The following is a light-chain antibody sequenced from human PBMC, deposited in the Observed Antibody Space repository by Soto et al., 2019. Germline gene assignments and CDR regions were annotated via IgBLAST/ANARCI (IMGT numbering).Light chain of an antibody. CDR2: AAS. J-gene: IGKJ2*01. Sequence: DIQLTQSPSFLSASVGDRVTITCRASQSISSFLNWYQQKPGKAPKVLIYAASRLESGVPSRFSGSGSGTEFTLTISSLQPEDYAAYYCQQSYSTPPRYTFGQGTKVDIK. CDR1: QSISSF. CDR3: QQSYSTPPRYT. V-gene: IGKV1-39*01.